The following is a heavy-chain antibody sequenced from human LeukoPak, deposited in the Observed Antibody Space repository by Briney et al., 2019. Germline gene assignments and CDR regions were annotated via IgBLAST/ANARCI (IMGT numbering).Heavy chain of an antibody. Sequence: GGSLRLSCAASGFTFDDYGMSWVRQAPGKGLEWVSGINWNGGSTGYADSVKGRFTISRDNAKNSLYLQMNSLRAEGTALYHCARVFHDSSSPLDYWGQGTLVTVSS. CDR1: GFTFDDYG. D-gene: IGHD3-22*01. CDR3: ARVFHDSSSPLDY. J-gene: IGHJ4*02. CDR2: INWNGGST. V-gene: IGHV3-20*01.